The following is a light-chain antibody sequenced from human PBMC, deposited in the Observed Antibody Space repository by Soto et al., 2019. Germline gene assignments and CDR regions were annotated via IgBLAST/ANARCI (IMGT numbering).Light chain of an antibody. Sequence: EVVLTQSPGTLSLSPGERATLSCRASQTVGTSSLAWYQQKPGQAPRLLTFGASSRATGIPERFSGRGSGTDFTLSISGLEPEDFAVYYCQQYGRPPWTFGQGTKVEIK. V-gene: IGKV3-20*01. J-gene: IGKJ1*01. CDR3: QQYGRPPWT. CDR1: QTVGTSS. CDR2: GAS.